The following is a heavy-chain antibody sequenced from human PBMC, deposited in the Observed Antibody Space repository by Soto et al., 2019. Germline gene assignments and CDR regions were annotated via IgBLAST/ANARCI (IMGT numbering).Heavy chain of an antibody. CDR1: GYTFTSYD. J-gene: IGHJ6*02. CDR2: MNPNSGNT. Sequence: QVQLVQSGAEVKKPGASVKVSCKASGYTFTSYDINWVRQATGQGLEWMGWMNPNSGNTGYAQKFQGRVTMTRNTHISTAYMELSSLRSEDTAVYYCARVRRYYDSSGYYLGYYYYYGMDVWGQGTTVTVSS. V-gene: IGHV1-8*01. CDR3: ARVRRYYDSSGYYLGYYYYYGMDV. D-gene: IGHD3-22*01.